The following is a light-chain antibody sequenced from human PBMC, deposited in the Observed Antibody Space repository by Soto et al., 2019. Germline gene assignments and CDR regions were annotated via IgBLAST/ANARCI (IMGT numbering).Light chain of an antibody. J-gene: IGLJ1*01. CDR1: SSDVGSYNG. CDR3: SSYTRSSTYV. Sequence: QSVLTQPPSVSGSPGQSVTISCTGTSSDVGSYNGVSWYQQPPGTAPKLMIYDVSNRPSGVPDRFSGSKSGNTASLTISGLQAEDEADYYCSSYTRSSTYVFGTGTKVTVL. CDR2: DVS. V-gene: IGLV2-18*02.